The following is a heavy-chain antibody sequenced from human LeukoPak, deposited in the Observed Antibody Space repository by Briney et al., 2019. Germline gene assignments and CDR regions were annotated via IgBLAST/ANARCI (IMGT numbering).Heavy chain of an antibody. CDR3: ARDHRLLWFGEDWFDP. V-gene: IGHV3-30*03. D-gene: IGHD3-10*01. CDR2: ISYDGSNK. Sequence: GGSLRLSCAASEFTFSSYGMHWVRQSPGKGLEWVAVISYDGSNKYYADSVKGRFTISRDNAKNSLYLQMNSLRAEDTAVYYCARDHRLLWFGEDWFDPWGQGTLVTVSS. CDR1: EFTFSSYG. J-gene: IGHJ5*02.